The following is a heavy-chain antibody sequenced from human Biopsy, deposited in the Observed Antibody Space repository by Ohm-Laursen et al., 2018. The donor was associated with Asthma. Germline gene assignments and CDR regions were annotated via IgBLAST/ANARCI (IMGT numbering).Heavy chain of an antibody. D-gene: IGHD1-26*01. Sequence: SLRLSCAASGFSFSNYGMHWVRQAPGKGLDWVAVISFDGSNKNYTDSVKGRFTISRDNSGNTLHLQMNSLRAEDTAVYYCAKDVFPGWELRRGPDYWGQGTLVTVSS. CDR3: AKDVFPGWELRRGPDY. CDR2: ISFDGSNK. CDR1: GFSFSNYG. J-gene: IGHJ4*02. V-gene: IGHV3-30*18.